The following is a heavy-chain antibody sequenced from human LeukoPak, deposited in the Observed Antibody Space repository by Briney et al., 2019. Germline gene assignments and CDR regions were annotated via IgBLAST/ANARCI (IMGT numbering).Heavy chain of an antibody. CDR3: AKEKVNGVGKFDP. CDR1: GFTFDDYA. D-gene: IGHD3-22*01. J-gene: IGHJ5*02. Sequence: GRSLRLSCAASGFTFDDYAMHWVRQAPGKGLEWVSGISLNSGSIGYADSVKGRFTISRDNAKNSLYLQMNSLRAEDTALYYCAKEKVNGVGKFDPWGQGTLVTVSS. CDR2: ISLNSGSI. V-gene: IGHV3-9*01.